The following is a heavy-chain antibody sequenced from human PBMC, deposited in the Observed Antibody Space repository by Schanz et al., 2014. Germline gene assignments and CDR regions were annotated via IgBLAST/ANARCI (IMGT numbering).Heavy chain of an antibody. J-gene: IGHJ5*02. D-gene: IGHD3-9*01. CDR3: AKAADWPVTRFDP. CDR2: LSEGGGGT. V-gene: IGHV3-23*04. Sequence: EVQLVESGGGLVKPGGSLRLSCAASGFTLSNYAMSWVRQAPGKGLEWVSALSEGGGGTHYADSVRGRFTISSDSSKNTLYLQMSSLRADDTAVYYCAKAADWPVTRFDPWGQGTLXTVSS. CDR1: GFTLSNYA.